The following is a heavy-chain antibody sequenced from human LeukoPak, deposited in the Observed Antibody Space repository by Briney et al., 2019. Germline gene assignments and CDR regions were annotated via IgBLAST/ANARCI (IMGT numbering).Heavy chain of an antibody. D-gene: IGHD6-13*01. J-gene: IGHJ6*03. CDR1: GYSFTSYW. Sequence: GESLKISCNGYGYSFTSYWIGWVRQMPGKGLEWMGIIYPGDSDTRYSPSFQGQVTISADKSISTAYLQWSSLKASDTAMYYCASSVYSSSWLGGYYYYMDVWGKGTTVTVSS. CDR2: IYPGDSDT. CDR3: ASSVYSSSWLGGYYYYMDV. V-gene: IGHV5-51*01.